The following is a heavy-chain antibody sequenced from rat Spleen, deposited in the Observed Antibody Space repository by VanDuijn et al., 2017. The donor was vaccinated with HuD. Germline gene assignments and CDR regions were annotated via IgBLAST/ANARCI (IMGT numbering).Heavy chain of an antibody. D-gene: IGHD1-1*01. CDR3: ARHSYYSGGGYVMDA. V-gene: IGHV5-58*01. Sequence: EVQLVESGGGLVQPGRSMKLSCAASGFPFSSYWMYWIRQAPGKGLEWVSSINTDGDSTYYPDSVKGRFTFSRDNAKSTLYLQMDSLRSEDTATYYCARHSYYSGGGYVMDAWGQGASVTVSS. CDR2: INTDGDST. CDR1: GFPFSSYW. J-gene: IGHJ4*01.